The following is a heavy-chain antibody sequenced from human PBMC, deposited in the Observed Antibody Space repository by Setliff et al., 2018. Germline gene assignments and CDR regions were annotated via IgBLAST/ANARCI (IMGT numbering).Heavy chain of an antibody. CDR1: GYTFSANA. D-gene: IGHD4-17*01. Sequence: ASVKVSCKASGYTFSANAIHWVRQAPGQGLEWMGWINPGDAYKRYSESFQGRVTISRDTSASTVYMELSSLRSEDTALYYCARGRGNDYGDFRYYYYMDVWGKGTTVTVSS. CDR3: ARGRGNDYGDFRYYYYMDV. CDR2: INPGDAYK. J-gene: IGHJ6*03. V-gene: IGHV1-3*01.